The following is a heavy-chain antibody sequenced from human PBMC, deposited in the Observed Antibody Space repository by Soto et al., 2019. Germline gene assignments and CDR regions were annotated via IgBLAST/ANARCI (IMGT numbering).Heavy chain of an antibody. V-gene: IGHV3-33*01. J-gene: IGHJ6*02. CDR3: ARAQYSGSYIRMDV. D-gene: IGHD1-26*01. Sequence: QVQLVESGGGVVQPGRSLRLSCAASGFTFSSYGMHWVRQAPGKGLDWVAVIWFDGSNKYYADSVKGRFTISRDNAKNTRYLQMNSLRAEDTAVYYCARAQYSGSYIRMDVWGQGTTVTVSS. CDR2: IWFDGSNK. CDR1: GFTFSSYG.